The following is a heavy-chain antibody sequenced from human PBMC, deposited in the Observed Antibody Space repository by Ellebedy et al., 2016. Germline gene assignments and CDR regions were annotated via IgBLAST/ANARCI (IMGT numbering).Heavy chain of an antibody. CDR2: ISSSSSYI. V-gene: IGHV3-21*01. CDR1: GFTFSSYS. J-gene: IGHJ6*02. D-gene: IGHD6-25*01. CDR3: ASLFPGGSGMDYYYYYGMDV. Sequence: GGSLRLXXASSGFTFSSYSMNWVRQAPGKGLEWVSSISSSSSYIYYADSVKGRFTISRDNAKNSLYLQMNSLRAEDTAVYYCASLFPGGSGMDYYYYYGMDVWGQGTTVTVSS.